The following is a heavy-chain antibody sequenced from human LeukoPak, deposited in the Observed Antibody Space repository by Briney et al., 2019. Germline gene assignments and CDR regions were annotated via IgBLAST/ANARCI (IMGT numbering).Heavy chain of an antibody. J-gene: IGHJ4*02. CDR3: ARGVSYSSGWYYFDL. D-gene: IGHD6-19*01. Sequence: SETLSLTCTVSDGSISNYYWSWIRRPPGKGLEWIGYIYYSGSTNYNPSLNSRVTISVDTSKNHFSLKLSSVTAADTAVYYCARGVSYSSGWYYFDLWGQGTLVTVSS. CDR2: IYYSGST. V-gene: IGHV4-59*08. CDR1: DGSISNYY.